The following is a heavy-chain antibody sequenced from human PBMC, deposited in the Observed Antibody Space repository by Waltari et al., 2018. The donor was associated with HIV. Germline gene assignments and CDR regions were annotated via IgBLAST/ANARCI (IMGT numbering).Heavy chain of an antibody. J-gene: IGHJ1*01. Sequence: QVQLVESGGGVVQPGRSLILSCEASGFTFGSYGIHWVRQAPGKGLEWVAVIWYHGDKEDYADSVKGRFNISRDNSRNTVFLHMNSLRAEDTGFYFCARERGYTSPFDLWGQGTLVTVSS. CDR2: IWYHGDKE. V-gene: IGHV3-33*01. D-gene: IGHD5-18*01. CDR3: ARERGYTSPFDL. CDR1: GFTFGSYG.